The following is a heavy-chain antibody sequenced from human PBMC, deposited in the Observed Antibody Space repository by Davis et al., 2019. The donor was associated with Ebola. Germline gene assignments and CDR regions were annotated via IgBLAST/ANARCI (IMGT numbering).Heavy chain of an antibody. D-gene: IGHD3-10*01. J-gene: IGHJ6*02. V-gene: IGHV1-69*04. CDR2: IIPILGIA. CDR1: GGTFSSYA. Sequence: SVKVSCKASGGTFSSYAISWVRQAPGQGLEWMGRIIPILGIANYAQKFQGRVTITADKSTSTAYMELRSLRSDDTAVYYCASRPYYYGSGSYYYYGMDVWGQGTTVTVSS. CDR3: ASRPYYYGSGSYYYYGMDV.